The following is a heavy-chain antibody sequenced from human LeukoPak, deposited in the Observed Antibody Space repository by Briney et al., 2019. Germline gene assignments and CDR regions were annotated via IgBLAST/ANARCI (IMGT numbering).Heavy chain of an antibody. V-gene: IGHV3-30*03. CDR2: ISYDGSNK. D-gene: IGHD3-10*01. Sequence: PGGSLRLSCAASGFTFSSYGMHWVRQAPGKGLEWVAVISYDGSNKYYADSVKGRFTISRDNSKNTLYLQMNSLRAEDTAVYYCARETYYYGSGSYYYYYYYMDVRGKGTTVTVSS. CDR1: GFTFSSYG. J-gene: IGHJ6*03. CDR3: ARETYYYGSGSYYYYYYYMDV.